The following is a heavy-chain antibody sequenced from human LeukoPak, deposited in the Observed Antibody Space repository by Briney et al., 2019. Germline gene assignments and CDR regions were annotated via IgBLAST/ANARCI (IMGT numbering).Heavy chain of an antibody. CDR1: GGTFSSYA. D-gene: IGHD2-15*01. CDR3: ARGPGLGYCSGGSCYWFDP. J-gene: IGHJ5*02. V-gene: IGHV1-69*04. Sequence: GASVKVSCKASGGTFSSYAISWVRQAPGQGLEWMGRIIPILGIANYAQKFQGRVTITADKSTSTAYMELSGLRSEDTAVYYCARGPGLGYCSGGSCYWFDPWGQGTLVTVSS. CDR2: IIPILGIA.